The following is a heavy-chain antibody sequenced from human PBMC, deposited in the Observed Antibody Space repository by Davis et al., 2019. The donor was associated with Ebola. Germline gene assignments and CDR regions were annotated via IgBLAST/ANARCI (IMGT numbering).Heavy chain of an antibody. CDR1: GGSISSGGYS. CDR2: IYHSGST. V-gene: IGHV4-30-2*01. D-gene: IGHD6-13*01. J-gene: IGHJ5*02. CDR3: ARGKPFGSSFWFDP. Sequence: MPSDTLSLTSAVPGGSISSGGYSWSWIRQPPGTGLECIGYIYHSGSTYYNPSLKSRVTISVDRSKNQFSLKLSSVTAADTAVYYCARGKPFGSSFWFDPWGQGTLVTVSS.